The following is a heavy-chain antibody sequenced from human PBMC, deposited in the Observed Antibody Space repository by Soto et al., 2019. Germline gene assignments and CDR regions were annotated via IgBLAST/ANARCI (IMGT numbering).Heavy chain of an antibody. Sequence: ASEKVSCKASGYTFTRYAMHWVRQAPGQRLEGMGWINAGNGNTKYSQKFQGRVTINRDTSASPAYMELSSLTSYYTAVYCCASVITTTFDFWGQGTLVTVSS. D-gene: IGHD3-22*01. CDR3: ASVITTTFDF. CDR1: GYTFTRYA. V-gene: IGHV1-3*01. CDR2: INAGNGNT. J-gene: IGHJ4*03.